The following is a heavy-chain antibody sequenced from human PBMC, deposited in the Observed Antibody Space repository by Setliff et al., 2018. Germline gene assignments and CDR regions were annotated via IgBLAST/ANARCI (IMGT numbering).Heavy chain of an antibody. J-gene: IGHJ4*02. D-gene: IGHD5-12*01. CDR2: IYHGGNI. Sequence: SETLSLTCDVSSYSISRGYYWGWIRQAPGKGLEFIGSIYHGGNIVYNPSLESRVTISADTSKNQFSLTLTSVTAADTAVYYCARAPPPWLQSLGGGYWGQGTLVTVSS. CDR3: ARAPPPWLQSLGGGY. CDR1: SYSISRGYY. V-gene: IGHV4-38-2*01.